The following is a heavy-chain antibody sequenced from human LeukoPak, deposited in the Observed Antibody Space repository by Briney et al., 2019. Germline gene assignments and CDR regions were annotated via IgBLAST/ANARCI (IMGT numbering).Heavy chain of an antibody. CDR2: INTDGGST. D-gene: IGHD6-13*01. Sequence: GGSLRLSCAASGFTFSIYWMHWVREAPGKGLVWVSHINTDGGSTTYADPPRGRFTTSRDNAKNTLYLQMNSLRVEDTAVYYCARGTATTAGIDYWGQGTLVTVSS. CDR1: GFTFSIYW. V-gene: IGHV3-74*01. CDR3: ARGTATTAGIDY. J-gene: IGHJ4*02.